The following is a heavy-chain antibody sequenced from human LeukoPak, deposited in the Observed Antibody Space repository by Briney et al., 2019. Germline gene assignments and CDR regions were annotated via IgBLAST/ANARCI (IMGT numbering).Heavy chain of an antibody. CDR2: ISSSSSYI. V-gene: IGHV3-21*01. Sequence: GGSLRLSCAASGFTFSSHSMNWVRQAPGKGLEWVSSISSSSSYIYYADSVKGRFTISRDNAKNSLYLQMNSLRAEDTAVYYCARASYSSGWYFDYWGQGTLVTVSS. CDR1: GFTFSSHS. CDR3: ARASYSSGWYFDY. D-gene: IGHD6-19*01. J-gene: IGHJ4*02.